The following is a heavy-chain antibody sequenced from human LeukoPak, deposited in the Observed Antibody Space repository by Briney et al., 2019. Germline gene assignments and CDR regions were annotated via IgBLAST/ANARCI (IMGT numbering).Heavy chain of an antibody. CDR1: GFTFSSYW. V-gene: IGHV3-7*03. J-gene: IGHJ6*04. D-gene: IGHD6-13*01. CDR2: IKQDGSEK. CDR3: ARGYSSSSYYYYGMDV. Sequence: PGRSLRLSCAASGFTFSSYWMSWVRQAPGKGLEWVANIKQDGSEKYYVDSVKGRFTISRDNAKNSLYLQMNSLRAEDTAVYYCARGYSSSSYYYYGMDVWGKGTTVTVSS.